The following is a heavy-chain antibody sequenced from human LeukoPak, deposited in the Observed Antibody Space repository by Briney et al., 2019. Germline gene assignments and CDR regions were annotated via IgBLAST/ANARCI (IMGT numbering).Heavy chain of an antibody. V-gene: IGHV3-30*03. Sequence: GGSLRLSCAASGFTFSSYGMHWVRQAPGKGLEWVAVISYDGSNKYYADSVKGRFTISRDNSKNTLYLQMNSLRAEDTAVYYCARRMGATPVGNAFDIWGQGTMVTVSS. CDR3: ARRMGATPVGNAFDI. D-gene: IGHD1-26*01. J-gene: IGHJ3*02. CDR1: GFTFSSYG. CDR2: ISYDGSNK.